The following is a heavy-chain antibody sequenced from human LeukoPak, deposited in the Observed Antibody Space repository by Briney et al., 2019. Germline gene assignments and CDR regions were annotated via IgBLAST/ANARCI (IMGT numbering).Heavy chain of an antibody. D-gene: IGHD4-17*01. J-gene: IGHJ4*02. CDR3: ARDDGDYGNY. V-gene: IGHV3-53*01. CDR1: GFTFSSNY. Sequence: GGSLRLSCAASGFTFSSNYMSWVRQAPGKGLEWVSVIYSGGNTYYADSVKGRFTISRDNSKNTLYLQMNSLRAEDTAVYHCARDDGDYGNYWGQGTLVTVSS. CDR2: IYSGGNT.